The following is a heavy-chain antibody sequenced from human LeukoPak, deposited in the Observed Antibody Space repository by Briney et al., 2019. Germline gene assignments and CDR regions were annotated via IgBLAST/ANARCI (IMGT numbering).Heavy chain of an antibody. CDR2: IYYSGST. V-gene: IGHV4-59*01. D-gene: IGHD2-2*01. J-gene: IGHJ6*03. CDR3: ARGGDIVVVSAAIDYCYYHYMDV. Sequence: SETLSLTCTVSGGSISRYYWSWIRQPPGKGLEWIGYIYYSGSTNYNPSLKSRVTISVDTSKNQFSLKLSSVTAADTAVYYCARGGDIVVVSAAIDYCYYHYMDVWGKGTTVTVSS. CDR1: GGSISRYY.